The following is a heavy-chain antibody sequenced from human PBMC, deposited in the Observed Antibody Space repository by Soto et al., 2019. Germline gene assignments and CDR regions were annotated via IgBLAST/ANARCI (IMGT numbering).Heavy chain of an antibody. CDR2: IYHSGST. V-gene: IGHV4-30-2*01. J-gene: IGHJ4*02. CDR3: AAEGGDGYNSIFAY. D-gene: IGHD5-12*01. Sequence: PSETLSLTCAVSGGSISSGGYSWSWIRQPPGKGLEWIGYIYHSGSTYYNPSLKSRVTISVDRSKNQFSLKLSSVTAADTAVYYCAAEGGDGYNSIFAYWGKGTLVTVSS. CDR1: GGSISSGGYS.